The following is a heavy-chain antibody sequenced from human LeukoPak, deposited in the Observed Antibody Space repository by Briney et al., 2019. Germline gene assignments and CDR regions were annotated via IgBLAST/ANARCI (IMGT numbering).Heavy chain of an antibody. CDR3: TRDAPEWEIPSDY. J-gene: IGHJ4*02. CDR2: INTDGSST. V-gene: IGHV3-74*01. Sequence: GGSQRLSCTAAGFTFSSYWMHWVRQAGGEGLVWVSHINTDGSSTNYADSVKGRFTISRDNAKNTLYLQMNSLRAEDTAVYYCTRDAPEWEIPSDYWGQGTLVTVSS. D-gene: IGHD1-26*01. CDR1: GFTFSSYW.